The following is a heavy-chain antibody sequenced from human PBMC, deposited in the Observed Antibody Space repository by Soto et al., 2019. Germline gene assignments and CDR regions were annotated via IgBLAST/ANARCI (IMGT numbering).Heavy chain of an antibody. J-gene: IGHJ6*02. V-gene: IGHV4-59*08. CDR3: AGQGFGPLHGLVDV. Sequence: QVQLQESGPGLVKPSETMSLSCTVSGGSISSYYWSWFRQSPGKRMEWIGYVHHSWGSSYNPTLQSRVAISLDSAERQFSLKVTSVTATGAAVYYCAGQGFGPLHGLVDVWGQGTTVTVSS. CDR1: GGSISSYY. D-gene: IGHD3-10*01. CDR2: VHHSWGS.